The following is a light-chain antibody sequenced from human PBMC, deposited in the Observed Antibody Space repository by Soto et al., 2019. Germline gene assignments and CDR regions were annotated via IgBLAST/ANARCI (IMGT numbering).Light chain of an antibody. CDR1: QGIRND. Sequence: EIQRTQYPSTLSASVGDRVTITCRASQGIRNDLGWYQQKPGEAPKLLIYAAYTLQSGVTSRFSGSGSGTNFTITISSLQPEDFATYYCQQSYIAPLTVGGGTKVEIK. CDR2: AAY. CDR3: QQSYIAPLT. J-gene: IGKJ4*01. V-gene: IGKV1-39*01.